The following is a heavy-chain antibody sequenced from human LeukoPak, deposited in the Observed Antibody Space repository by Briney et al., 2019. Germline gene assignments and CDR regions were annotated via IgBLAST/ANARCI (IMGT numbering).Heavy chain of an antibody. CDR3: ARLGDCSSTSCYYYYYGMDV. CDR2: IYYSGST. V-gene: IGHV4-39*01. D-gene: IGHD2-2*01. CDR1: GGSISSSSYY. Sequence: SETLSLTCTVSGGSISSSSYYWGWLRQPPGKGREWIGSIYYSGSTYYNPSLKSRVTISVDTSKNQFSLKLSSVTAADTAVYYCARLGDCSSTSCYYYYYGMDVWGQGTTVTVSS. J-gene: IGHJ6*02.